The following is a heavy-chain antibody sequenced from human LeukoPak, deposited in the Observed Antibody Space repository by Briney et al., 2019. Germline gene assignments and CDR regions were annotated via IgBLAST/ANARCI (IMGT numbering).Heavy chain of an antibody. J-gene: IGHJ4*02. Sequence: GGSLRLSCAASGFAFGTSWMDWVRQAPGKGLEWVANIKADGTEKYYVDSVRGRFTISRDNAKNSLDLQMNSLRAEDTAVYYCSFSLNYWGQGTLVTVSS. CDR2: IKADGTEK. CDR1: GFAFGTSW. V-gene: IGHV3-7*01. CDR3: SFSLNY.